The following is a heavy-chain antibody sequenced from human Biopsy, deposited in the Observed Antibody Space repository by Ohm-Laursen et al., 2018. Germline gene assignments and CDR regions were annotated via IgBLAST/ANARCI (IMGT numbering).Heavy chain of an antibody. CDR1: GFTVYNNY. D-gene: IGHD3-16*01. CDR2: IYSGGDT. Sequence: SLRLSCAASGFTVYNNYMTWVRQAPGKGLEWVSLIYSGGDTGYADSVKGRFTISRDSSKNTLYLQMNSLRVEDTAVYYCAGAMSIGADWGQGTLVTVSS. J-gene: IGHJ4*02. V-gene: IGHV3-66*01. CDR3: AGAMSIGAD.